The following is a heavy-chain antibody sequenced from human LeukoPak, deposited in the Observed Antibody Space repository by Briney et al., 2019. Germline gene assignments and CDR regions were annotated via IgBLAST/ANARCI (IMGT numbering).Heavy chain of an antibody. J-gene: IGHJ2*01. Sequence: SETLSLTCSVSGGSIYTYYWSWIRQPPGKGLEWIGYIYYSGNSDYNPSLRSRVTISVDTSKNQFSLKLSSVTAADTAVYYCARPGNSSYWHFDLWGRGTLVTVSS. CDR1: GGSIYTYY. CDR3: ARPGNSSYWHFDL. V-gene: IGHV4-59*08. CDR2: IYYSGNS. D-gene: IGHD6-6*01.